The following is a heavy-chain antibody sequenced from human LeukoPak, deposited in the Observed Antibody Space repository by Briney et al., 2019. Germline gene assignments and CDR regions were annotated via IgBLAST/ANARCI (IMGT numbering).Heavy chain of an antibody. CDR2: IYPGDSDT. CDR1: GYSFNTYC. Sequence: GESLRISCHSYGYSFNTYCIAWVRQMPGKGLEWMGIIYPGDSDTRYSPSFQGQVTISADKSISTAYLQWSSLKASDTAMYYCARWLGGANVDYWGQGTLVTVSS. V-gene: IGHV5-51*01. J-gene: IGHJ4*02. CDR3: ARWLGGANVDY. D-gene: IGHD4/OR15-4a*01.